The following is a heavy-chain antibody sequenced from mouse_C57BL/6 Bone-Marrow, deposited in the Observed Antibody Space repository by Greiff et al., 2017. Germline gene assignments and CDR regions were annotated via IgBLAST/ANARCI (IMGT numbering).Heavy chain of an antibody. Sequence: EVKLVESGGGLVKPGGSLKLSCAASGFTFSDYGMHWVRQAPEKGLEWVAYISSGSSTIYYADTVKGRFTISRDNAKNTLFLQMTSLWSEDTAMYYRAINCDVWFANWGQGTLVTVSA. CDR1: GFTFSDYG. D-gene: IGHD4-1*01. CDR3: AINCDVWFAN. CDR2: ISSGSSTI. V-gene: IGHV5-17*01. J-gene: IGHJ3*01.